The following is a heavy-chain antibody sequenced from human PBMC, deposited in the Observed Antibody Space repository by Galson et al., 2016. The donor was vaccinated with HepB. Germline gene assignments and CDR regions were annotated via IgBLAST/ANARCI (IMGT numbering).Heavy chain of an antibody. V-gene: IGHV3-73*01. J-gene: IGHJ4*02. CDR1: GFTFSGSA. Sequence: SLRLSCAASGFTFSGSAIHWVRQASGRGLEWVGRIRSNANNYATAYTASVKGRFTFSRDDSKNTAYLQMNSLKTEDTAVYYCTGSIRFLEWLSVYWGQGTLVTVSS. CDR3: TGSIRFLEWLSVY. CDR2: IRSNANNYAT. D-gene: IGHD3-3*01.